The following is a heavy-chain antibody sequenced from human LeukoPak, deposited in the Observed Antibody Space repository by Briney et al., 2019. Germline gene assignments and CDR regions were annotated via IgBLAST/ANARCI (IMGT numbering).Heavy chain of an antibody. J-gene: IGHJ4*02. D-gene: IGHD3-9*01. CDR2: IDYDSSHI. Sequence: PGGSLRLSCAASGFTFSNSAMNWVRQVPGKGLEWVSSIDYDSSHIYYAASVRGRFTISRDNARHSVYLQMNSLRVEDTAVYYCARDPLRYLRVGHYDYWGQGTLVAVSS. V-gene: IGHV3-21*01. CDR1: GFTFSNSA. CDR3: ARDPLRYLRVGHYDY.